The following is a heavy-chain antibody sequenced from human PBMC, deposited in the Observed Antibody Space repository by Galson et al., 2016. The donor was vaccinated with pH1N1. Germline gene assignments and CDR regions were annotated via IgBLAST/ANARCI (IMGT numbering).Heavy chain of an antibody. J-gene: IGHJ3*02. CDR2: ISGSGGRK. CDR3: AKGGYGDYGLDVFDI. D-gene: IGHD4-17*01. CDR1: GSNSDYN. Sequence: SLRLSCAASGSNSDYNMNWVRLAPGKGLEWVSSISGSGGRKHYADSVQGRFIISRDNSKNTLYLQMNSLRAGDTALYFCAKGGYGDYGLDVFDIWAKGQWSSSLQ. V-gene: IGHV3-23*01.